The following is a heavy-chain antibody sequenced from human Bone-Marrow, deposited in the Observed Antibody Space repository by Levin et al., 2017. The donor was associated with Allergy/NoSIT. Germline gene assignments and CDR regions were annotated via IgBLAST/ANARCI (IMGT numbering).Heavy chain of an antibody. CDR1: GYNFNTYD. CDR3: ARAHVESSPGTGKFDP. CDR2: MNPKTGNR. Sequence: GESLKISCRASGYNFNTYDINWVRQAPGQGLEWMGWMNPKTGNRKYAQKFQGRVTMTADASVITAYMDLNSLTSEDTAMYLCARAHVESSPGTGKFDPWGQGTLVTISS. J-gene: IGHJ5*02. V-gene: IGHV1-8*01. D-gene: IGHD1-14*01.